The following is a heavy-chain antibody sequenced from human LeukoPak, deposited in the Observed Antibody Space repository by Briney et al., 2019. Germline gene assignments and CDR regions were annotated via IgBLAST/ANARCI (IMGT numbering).Heavy chain of an antibody. CDR1: GGSFSDYY. CDR3: ARELLVARGGFDV. Sequence: PSETLSLTCAVYGGSFSDYYWIWMRQTPGKGLEWIGEISHRGRTNYNPPLRSRITISLDTSKSQFSLKLRSVNATDAAVYYCARELLVARGGFDVWGQGTMVSVSS. D-gene: IGHD2-15*01. V-gene: IGHV4-34*01. CDR2: ISHRGRT. J-gene: IGHJ3*01.